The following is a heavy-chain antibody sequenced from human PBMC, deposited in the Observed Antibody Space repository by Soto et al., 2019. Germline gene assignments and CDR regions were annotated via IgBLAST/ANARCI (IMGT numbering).Heavy chain of an antibody. V-gene: IGHV4-31*01. CDR2: INYSGST. CDR3: ARIVFP. J-gene: IGHJ5*02. Sequence: VQLQVSGPGLVKPSQTLSLTCTVSGGSISSECYYWSWIRQHPGKGLERIGYINYSGSTYYNPSLKSLITISVDMSKIQFSLKLSFVAAADTAVYYWARIVFPWGQGTIVSVSS. D-gene: IGHD2-21*01. CDR1: GGSISSECYY.